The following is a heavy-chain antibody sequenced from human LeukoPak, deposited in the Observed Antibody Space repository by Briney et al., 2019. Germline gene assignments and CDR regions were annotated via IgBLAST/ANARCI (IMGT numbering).Heavy chain of an antibody. CDR1: GGSFSGYY. Sequence: SETLSLTCAVYGGSFSGYYWSWLRQPPGKGLEWIGEINHGGSTNYDPSLKSRVTISVDTSKNQFSLKLSSVAAADAAVYYCARGRRYCSGGSCYSYYYYGMDVWSQGTTVTVSS. J-gene: IGHJ6*02. D-gene: IGHD2-15*01. CDR2: INHGGST. CDR3: ARGRRYCSGGSCYSYYYYGMDV. V-gene: IGHV4-34*01.